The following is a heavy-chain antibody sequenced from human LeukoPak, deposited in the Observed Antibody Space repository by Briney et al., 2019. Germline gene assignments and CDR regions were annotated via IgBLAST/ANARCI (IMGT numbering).Heavy chain of an antibody. J-gene: IGHJ4*02. D-gene: IGHD3-22*01. V-gene: IGHV1-24*01. CDR3: ATVQPTYYYDSSGYPYFDY. Sequence: ASVKVSCKVSGYTLTELSMHWVRQAPGKGLEWKGGFDPEDGETIYAQKFQGRVTMTEDTSTDTAYMELSSLRSEDTAVYYCATVQPTYYYDSSGYPYFDYWGQGTLVTVSS. CDR1: GYTLTELS. CDR2: FDPEDGET.